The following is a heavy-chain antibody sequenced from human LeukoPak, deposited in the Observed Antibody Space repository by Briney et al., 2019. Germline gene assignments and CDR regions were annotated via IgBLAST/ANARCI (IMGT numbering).Heavy chain of an antibody. CDR3: ARVVRWLQFQGSPDY. CDR2: ISAYNGNT. CDR1: GYTFTSYG. V-gene: IGHV1-18*01. D-gene: IGHD5-24*01. J-gene: IGHJ4*02. Sequence: ASVKVSCKASGYTFTSYGIIWVRQAPGQGLEWMGWISAYNGNTNYAQKLQGRVTMTTDTSTSTAYMELRSLRSDDTAVYYCARVVRWLQFQGSPDYWGQGTLVTVSS.